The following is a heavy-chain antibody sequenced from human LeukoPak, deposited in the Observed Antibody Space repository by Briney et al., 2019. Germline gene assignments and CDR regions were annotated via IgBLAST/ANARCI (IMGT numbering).Heavy chain of an antibody. J-gene: IGHJ4*02. CDR2: INHSGST. D-gene: IGHD1-26*01. V-gene: IGHV4-34*01. Sequence: SETLSLTCAVYGGSFSGYYWSWIRQPPGKGLEWIGEINHSGSTNYNPSLKSRVTISVDTSKNQFSLKLSSVTAADTAVYYCARGAPPTSIVRATSDFDYWGQETLVTVSS. CDR1: GGSFSGYY. CDR3: ARGAPPTSIVRATSDFDY.